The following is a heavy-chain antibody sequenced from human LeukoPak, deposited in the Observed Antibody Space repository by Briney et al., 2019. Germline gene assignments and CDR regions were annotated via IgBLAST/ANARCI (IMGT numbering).Heavy chain of an antibody. D-gene: IGHD5-12*01. CDR2: INPNSGGT. J-gene: IGHJ6*03. V-gene: IGHV1-2*02. CDR3: AGLYSGYGDPPPYYYMDV. Sequence: RWASVKVSCKASGYTFTGYYMHWVRQAPGQGLEWMGWINPNSGGTNYAQKFQGRVTMTRDTSISTAYMELSRLRSDDTAVYYCAGLYSGYGDPPPYYYMDVWGKGTTVTVSS. CDR1: GYTFTGYY.